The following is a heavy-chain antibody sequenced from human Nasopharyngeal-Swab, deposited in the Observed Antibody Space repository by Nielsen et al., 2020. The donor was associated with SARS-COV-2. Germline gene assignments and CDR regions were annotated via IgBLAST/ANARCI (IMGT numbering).Heavy chain of an antibody. J-gene: IGHJ4*02. Sequence: WIRQPPGKGLEWIGEIYHSGSTNYNPSLKSRVTISVDKSKNQFSLKLSSVTAADTAVYYCATTPPSPIQGGPHTYFDYWGQGTRVTVSS. CDR3: ATTPPSPIQGGPHTYFDY. D-gene: IGHD5-18*01. CDR2: IYHSGST. V-gene: IGHV4-4*02.